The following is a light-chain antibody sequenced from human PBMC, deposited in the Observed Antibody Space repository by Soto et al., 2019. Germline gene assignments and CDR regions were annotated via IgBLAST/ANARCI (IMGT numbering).Light chain of an antibody. CDR3: QQYVNWSPTLT. J-gene: IGKJ2*01. Sequence: EIVMTQSPGTLSVSPGERVTLSCRASQSVGSSLAWYQQKPGQAPRLLIFAASTRVTGVPPRFSGSGSGPDYTPTISSLQSPAFAVYYAQQYVNWSPTLTFGQGTNLEIK. CDR1: QSVGSS. CDR2: AAS. V-gene: IGKV3-15*01.